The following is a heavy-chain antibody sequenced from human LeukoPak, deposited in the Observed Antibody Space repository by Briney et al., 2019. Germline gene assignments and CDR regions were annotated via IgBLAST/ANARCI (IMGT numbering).Heavy chain of an antibody. CDR2: INANTGAT. D-gene: IGHD3-10*01. Sequence: ASVKVSCKASGFTLTNYFLHWVRHTPGQGLEWMAYINANTGATTYAQKFLGRVTLTTDTSISTTYMDLTRLTSGDTAVYYCARGDALVREVPEYYYDYWGQGTLVTVSS. CDR3: ARGDALVREVPEYYYDY. CDR1: GFTLTNYF. J-gene: IGHJ4*02. V-gene: IGHV1-2*02.